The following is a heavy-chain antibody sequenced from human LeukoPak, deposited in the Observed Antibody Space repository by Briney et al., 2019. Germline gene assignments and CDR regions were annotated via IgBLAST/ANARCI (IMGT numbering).Heavy chain of an antibody. CDR3: ARARGLGYGDYVRWFDP. CDR2: INSDGSST. CDR1: GFTFSSYW. Sequence: GGTLRLSCAASGFTFSSYWMHWVRQGPGKGLVWVSRINSDGSSTTYADSVKGRFTISRDNAKNTLYLQMNSLRAEDTAVYYCARARGLGYGDYVRWFDPWGQGTLVTVSS. J-gene: IGHJ5*02. V-gene: IGHV3-74*01. D-gene: IGHD4-17*01.